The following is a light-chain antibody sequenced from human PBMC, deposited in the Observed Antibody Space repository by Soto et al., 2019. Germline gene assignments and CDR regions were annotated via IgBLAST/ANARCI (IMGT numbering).Light chain of an antibody. V-gene: IGKV3-20*01. CDR1: QSVSSSY. J-gene: IGKJ1*01. Sequence: EILLTQSPGTLSLSPGERATLSCRASQSVSSSYLAWYQQKPGQAPRLLIYGASSRATGIPDRFSGSGSGTDFTLTISRLEPEDFAVYYCQQSPKTFGQGTKV. CDR2: GAS. CDR3: QQSPKT.